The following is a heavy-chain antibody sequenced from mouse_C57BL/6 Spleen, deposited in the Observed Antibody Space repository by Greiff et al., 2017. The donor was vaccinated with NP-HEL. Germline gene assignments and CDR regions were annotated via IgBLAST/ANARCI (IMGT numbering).Heavy chain of an antibody. CDR1: GYTFTGYW. CDR2: FCRLCGVT. V-gene: IGHV1-9*01. J-gene: IGHJ1*03. D-gene: IGHD2-4*01. CDR3: ARCPLYYDYDEYWYFDV. Sequence: VQLQQSGAELMKPGASVKLSCKATGYTFTGYWIEWVKQRPGHGLEWRGEFCRLCGVTNYNEKFKGVSTFTADTSSNTAYMQLSSLTTEDSAIYYCARCPLYYDYDEYWYFDVWGTGTTVTVSS.